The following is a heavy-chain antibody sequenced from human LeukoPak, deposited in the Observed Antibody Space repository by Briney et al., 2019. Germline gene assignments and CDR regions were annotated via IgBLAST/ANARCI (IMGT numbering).Heavy chain of an antibody. V-gene: IGHV4-34*01. D-gene: IGHD6-19*01. CDR1: GGSFSGYY. J-gene: IGHJ6*02. CDR2: INHSGST. CDR3: ARSRGYYYYYGMDV. Sequence: SETLSLTCAVYGGSFSGYYWSWIRQPPGKGLEWIGEINHSGSTNYNPSLKSRVTISVDTSKNQFSLKLSSVTAADTAVYYCARSRGYYYYYGMDVWGQGTTVTVS.